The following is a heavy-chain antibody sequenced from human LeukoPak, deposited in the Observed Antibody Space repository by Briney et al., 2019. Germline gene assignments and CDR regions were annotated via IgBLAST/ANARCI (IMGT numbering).Heavy chain of an antibody. CDR1: GGSFSGYY. CDR2: INHSGST. J-gene: IGHJ4*02. CDR3: ARAGYLIAAAGPTDDY. D-gene: IGHD6-13*01. V-gene: IGHV4-34*01. Sequence: PSETLSLTCAVYGGSFSGYYWSWIRQPPGKGLEWIGEINHSGSTNYNPSLKSRVTISVDTSKNQFSLKLSSVTAADTAVYYCARAGYLIAAAGPTDDYWGQGTLVTVS.